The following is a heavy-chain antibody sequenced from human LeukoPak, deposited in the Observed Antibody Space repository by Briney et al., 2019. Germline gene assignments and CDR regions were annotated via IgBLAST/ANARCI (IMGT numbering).Heavy chain of an antibody. V-gene: IGHV3-38-3*01. Sequence: PGGSLRLSCAASGFTFSSYWMSWVRQAPGKGLEWVSSISGGSTYYADSRKGRFTISRDNSKNTLHLQMNSLRAEDTAVYYCAKAARMYYYGSGSYFDYWGQGTLVTVSS. CDR2: ISGGST. CDR1: GFTFSSYW. CDR3: AKAARMYYYGSGSYFDY. J-gene: IGHJ4*02. D-gene: IGHD3-10*01.